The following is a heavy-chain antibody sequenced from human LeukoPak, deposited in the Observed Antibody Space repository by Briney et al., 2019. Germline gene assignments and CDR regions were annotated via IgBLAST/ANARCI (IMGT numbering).Heavy chain of an antibody. V-gene: IGHV3-23*01. J-gene: IGHJ4*02. D-gene: IGHD1-26*01. Sequence: SGGSLRLSCAASGFTFTSYSMNWVRQAPGKGLEWVSTISGGGGSTYYADSVKGRFTIYRDNSKNTLYLQVNSLRAEETAVYYCAKGGKWDVTPFDYWGQGTLVTVSS. CDR2: ISGGGGST. CDR3: AKGGKWDVTPFDY. CDR1: GFTFTSYS.